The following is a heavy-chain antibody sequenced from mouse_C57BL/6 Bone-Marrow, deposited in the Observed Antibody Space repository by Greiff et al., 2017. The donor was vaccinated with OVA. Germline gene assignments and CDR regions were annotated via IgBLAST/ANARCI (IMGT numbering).Heavy chain of an antibody. D-gene: IGHD1-1*01. Sequence: QVQLQQSGAELMMPGASVKLSCKASGYTFTSYWMHWVKQRPGQGLEWIGEIDPSDSYTNYNQKFKGKSTLTVDKSSSTAYMQLSSLTSEDSAVYYCARSGTTVVDHWYFDVWGTGTTVTVSS. CDR2: IDPSDSYT. J-gene: IGHJ1*03. CDR3: ARSGTTVVDHWYFDV. CDR1: GYTFTSYW. V-gene: IGHV1-69*01.